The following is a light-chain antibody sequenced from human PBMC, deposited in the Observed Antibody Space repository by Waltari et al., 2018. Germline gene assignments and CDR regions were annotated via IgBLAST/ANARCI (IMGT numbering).Light chain of an antibody. Sequence: QSALTQPPSASGSPGQSITIACTGTSSDVGGSYFFSWYQQYPSNDPKLIISDITKRPSGVPDLFSGSKSGNTASLTVSGLQPEDEAEYFCSSYAATYNLVFGGGTKLTV. CDR2: DIT. CDR3: SSYAATYNLV. J-gene: IGLJ3*02. CDR1: SSDVGGSYF. V-gene: IGLV2-8*01.